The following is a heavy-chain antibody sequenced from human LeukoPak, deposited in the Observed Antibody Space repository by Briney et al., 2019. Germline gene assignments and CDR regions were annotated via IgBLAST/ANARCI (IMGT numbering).Heavy chain of an antibody. Sequence: PGGSLRLSCAASGFTFSSYAMSWVRQAPGKGLEWVSAISGSGGSTYYADSVKGRFTISRDNSKNTLYLQMNSLRAEDTAVYYCAKVTSSSWYRAGYYYMDVWGKGTTVAVSS. CDR3: AKVTSSSWYRAGYYYMDV. D-gene: IGHD6-13*01. CDR2: ISGSGGST. CDR1: GFTFSSYA. V-gene: IGHV3-23*01. J-gene: IGHJ6*03.